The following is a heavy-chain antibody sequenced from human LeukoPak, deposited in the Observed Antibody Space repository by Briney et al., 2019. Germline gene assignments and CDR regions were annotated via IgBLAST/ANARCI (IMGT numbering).Heavy chain of an antibody. Sequence: ASVKVSCKASGGTFSSYAISWVRQAPGQGLEWMGGIIPIFGTANYAQKFQGRVTIAADESTSTAYMELSSLRSEDTAVYYCARDPGGRYGSGSGAFSWGQGTLVTVSS. J-gene: IGHJ4*02. CDR2: IIPIFGTA. CDR1: GGTFSSYA. CDR3: ARDPGGRYGSGSGAFS. V-gene: IGHV1-69*13. D-gene: IGHD3-10*01.